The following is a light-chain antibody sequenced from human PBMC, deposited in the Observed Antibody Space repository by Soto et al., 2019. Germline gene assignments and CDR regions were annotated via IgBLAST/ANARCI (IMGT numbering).Light chain of an antibody. J-gene: IGKJ3*01. V-gene: IGKV1-39*01. Sequence: DIQMTQSPSSLSASVGDRVTITCRASQNIRVYLNWYQQKPGKAPKPLIYAASTLLSGVPSRFSGSGSGTDFTLTISSLQPEDFATYYCQQSYSTLLFTFGPGTKVDIK. CDR2: AAS. CDR3: QQSYSTLLFT. CDR1: QNIRVY.